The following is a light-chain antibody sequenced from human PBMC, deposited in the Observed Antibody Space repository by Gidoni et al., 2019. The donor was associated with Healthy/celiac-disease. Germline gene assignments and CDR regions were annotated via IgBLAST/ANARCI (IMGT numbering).Light chain of an antibody. Sequence: DIHMTQSPSTLSASVGYRVTITCRASQSISSWLAWYQQKPGKAPKLLIYKASSLESGVPSRFSGSGSGTEFTLTISSLQPDDFATYYCQQYNSYWTCXXXTKVEIK. J-gene: IGKJ1*01. CDR2: KAS. CDR3: QQYNSYWT. CDR1: QSISSW. V-gene: IGKV1-5*03.